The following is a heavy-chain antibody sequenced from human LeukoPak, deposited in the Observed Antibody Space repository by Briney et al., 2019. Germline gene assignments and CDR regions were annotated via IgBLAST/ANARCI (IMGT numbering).Heavy chain of an antibody. D-gene: IGHD3-16*01. Sequence: GGSLRLSCAASGFTFSSYWMHWVRQAPGKGLVWVSRINGDGSSTTYADSVKGRFTFSRNNAKNTLYLQMNSLRVEDTAVYYCTRDGGDRRLGAFDIWGQGTMVTVSS. CDR3: TRDGGDRRLGAFDI. V-gene: IGHV3-74*01. CDR1: GFTFSSYW. CDR2: INGDGSST. J-gene: IGHJ3*02.